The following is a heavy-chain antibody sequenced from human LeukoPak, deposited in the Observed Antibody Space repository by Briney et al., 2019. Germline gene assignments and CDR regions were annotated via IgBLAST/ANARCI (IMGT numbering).Heavy chain of an antibody. CDR2: IWYDGSNK. J-gene: IGHJ4*02. D-gene: IGHD3-10*01. V-gene: IGHV3-33*01. CDR1: GFTFSSYG. CDR3: ARDRLVYYGSGDGYFDY. Sequence: GRSLRLSCAASGFTFSSYGMHWVRQAPSKGLEWVAVIWYDGSNKYYADSVKGRFTISRDNSKNTLYLQMNSLRAEDTAVYYCARDRLVYYGSGDGYFDYWGQGALVTVSS.